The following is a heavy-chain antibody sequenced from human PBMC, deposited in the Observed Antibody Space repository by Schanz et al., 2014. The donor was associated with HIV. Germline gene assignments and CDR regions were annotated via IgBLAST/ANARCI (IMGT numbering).Heavy chain of an antibody. Sequence: EVQLLESGGGLVQPGGSLRLSCAASGFTFSSYGMSWVRQAPGKGLECVSVISGSGGSTYYADSVKGRFTISRDNSKNALYLQMNSLRAEESAVFYCARESNGAFDLWGRGTLVTVSS. J-gene: IGHJ2*01. CDR2: ISGSGGST. V-gene: IGHV3-23*01. CDR1: GFTFSSYG. CDR3: ARESNGAFDL.